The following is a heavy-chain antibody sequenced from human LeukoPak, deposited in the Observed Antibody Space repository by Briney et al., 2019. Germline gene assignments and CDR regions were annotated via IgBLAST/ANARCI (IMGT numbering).Heavy chain of an antibody. D-gene: IGHD2-15*01. CDR2: INSDGSST. Sequence: GGSLRLSCAASGFTFSSYWMHWVRQAPGKGLVWVSRINSDGSSTSYADSVKGRFTISRDNAKNTLYPQMNSLRAEDTAVYYCARDASASYCSGGSCYYYYGMDVWGQGTTVTVSS. CDR1: GFTFSSYW. J-gene: IGHJ6*02. V-gene: IGHV3-74*01. CDR3: ARDASASYCSGGSCYYYYGMDV.